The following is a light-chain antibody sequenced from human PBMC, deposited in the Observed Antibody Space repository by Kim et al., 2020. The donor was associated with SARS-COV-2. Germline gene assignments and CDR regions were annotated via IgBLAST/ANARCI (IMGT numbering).Light chain of an antibody. Sequence: QLVLTQSSSASASLGSSVKLTCTLSSEQSVYSIAWHQQRPGKAPRFLMNLESTGRYKMGSGVPDRFSRSSSGPDRYLTISNIQSEDEAEYYCETWDSNTRVFGGGTELTVL. J-gene: IGLJ3*02. CDR3: ETWDSNTRV. CDR1: SEQSVYS. CDR2: LESTGRY. V-gene: IGLV4-60*03.